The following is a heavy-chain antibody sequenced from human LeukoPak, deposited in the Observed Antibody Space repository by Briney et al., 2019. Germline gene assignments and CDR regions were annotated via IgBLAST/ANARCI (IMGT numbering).Heavy chain of an antibody. CDR3: AKATTDLDY. V-gene: IGHV3-30*02. J-gene: IGHJ4*02. D-gene: IGHD4-11*01. Sequence: GRSLRLSCAASGFTFSSDGMHWGRQAPGKGMEWVAFIRYDGSNKYYADSVKGRFTISRDNSKNTLYLQMNSLRTADAAEYYCAKATTDLDYWGQGTLVTVAS. CDR2: IRYDGSNK. CDR1: GFTFSSDG.